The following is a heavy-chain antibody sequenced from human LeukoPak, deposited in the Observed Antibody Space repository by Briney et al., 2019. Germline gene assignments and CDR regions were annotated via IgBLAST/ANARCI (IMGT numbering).Heavy chain of an antibody. CDR2: ISGKE. Sequence: ASVKVSCKASGYTFSNYDVSWVRLAPGQGLEWLGWISGKENFARRVQGRVTMTTDTSTSTAYMELRSLRSDDTAVYFCARVDLNYDSSGYSRAANDYWGQGTLVTLSS. CDR1: GYTFSNYD. J-gene: IGHJ4*02. D-gene: IGHD3-22*01. CDR3: ARVDLNYDSSGYSRAANDY. V-gene: IGHV1-18*01.